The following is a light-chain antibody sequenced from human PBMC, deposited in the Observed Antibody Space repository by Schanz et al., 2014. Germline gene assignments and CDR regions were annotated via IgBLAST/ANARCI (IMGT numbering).Light chain of an antibody. J-gene: IGLJ3*02. CDR1: SSDIGSYNL. Sequence: QSALTQPASVSGSPGQSITISCTGTSSDIGSYNLVSWYRQHPGTAPKLMIYEGSQRPSGVSNRFSGSSSGNTASLTISGLQAEDEADYYCCSYAGSSTWVFGGGTKLTVL. CDR2: EGS. V-gene: IGLV2-23*01. CDR3: CSYAGSSTWV.